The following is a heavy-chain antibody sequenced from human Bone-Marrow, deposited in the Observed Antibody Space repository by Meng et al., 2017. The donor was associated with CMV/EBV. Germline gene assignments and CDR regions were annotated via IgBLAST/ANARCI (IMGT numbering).Heavy chain of an antibody. CDR2: ISSSSSYI. V-gene: IGHV3-21*01. Sequence: LSLTCAASGFTFSSYSMNWVRQAPGKGLEWVSSISSSSSYIYYADSVKGRFTISRDNAKNTLYLQMNSLRDEDTAVYYCARQWEFVSPLDHWGQGTLVTVSS. CDR1: GFTFSSYS. J-gene: IGHJ4*02. CDR3: ARQWEFVSPLDH. D-gene: IGHD1-26*01.